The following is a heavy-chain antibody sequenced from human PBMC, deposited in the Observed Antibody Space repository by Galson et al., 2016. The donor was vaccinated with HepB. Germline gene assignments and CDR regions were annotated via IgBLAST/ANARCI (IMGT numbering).Heavy chain of an antibody. Sequence: SLRLSCAASGFTFSGYGMHWVRQAPGKGLEWVALIWYDGSNQYYADSVKGRFTISRDNSKNTLYLQMNSLRAEDAAVYHCARDLRWLGTGDYYVMAVWGQGTTVTVSS. D-gene: IGHD3-22*01. CDR2: IWYDGSNQ. V-gene: IGHV3-33*01. CDR1: GFTFSGYG. J-gene: IGHJ6*02. CDR3: ARDLRWLGTGDYYVMAV.